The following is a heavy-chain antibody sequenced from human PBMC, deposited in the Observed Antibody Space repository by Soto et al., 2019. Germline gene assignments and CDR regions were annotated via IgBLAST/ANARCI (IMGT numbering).Heavy chain of an antibody. CDR3: ARHGRDGYNGAFDY. J-gene: IGHJ4*02. V-gene: IGHV4-4*07. CDR1: GGSISSYY. D-gene: IGHD5-12*01. Sequence: KTSETLSLTCTVSGGSISSYYWSWIRQPAGKGLEWIGRIYTSGSTNYNPSLKSRVTISVDTSKNQFSLKLSSVTAADTAVYYCARHGRDGYNGAFDYWGQGTLVTVSS. CDR2: IYTSGST.